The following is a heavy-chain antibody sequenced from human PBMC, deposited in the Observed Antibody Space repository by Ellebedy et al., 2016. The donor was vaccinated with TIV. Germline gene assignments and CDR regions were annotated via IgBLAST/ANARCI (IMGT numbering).Heavy chain of an antibody. Sequence: PSETLSLTCAASGFTFSIYAMSWVRQAPGKGLEWVAVIYGGGTIRYADSVKGRFTISRDNSKNTVDLQMNSLRAEDTAVYYCAKDHGSSGWPAFDYWGHGVLVTVSS. V-gene: IGHV3-23*03. CDR3: AKDHGSSGWPAFDY. CDR1: GFTFSIYA. D-gene: IGHD6-19*01. CDR2: IYGGGTI. J-gene: IGHJ4*01.